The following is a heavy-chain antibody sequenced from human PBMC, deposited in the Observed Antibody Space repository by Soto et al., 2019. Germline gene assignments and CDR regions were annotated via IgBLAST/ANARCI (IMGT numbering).Heavy chain of an antibody. CDR3: ARDRVRLPQYYYYMDV. V-gene: IGHV3-7*01. D-gene: IGHD1-1*01. J-gene: IGHJ6*03. CDR2: IKQDVSEK. CDR1: GFTFSSYW. Sequence: GGSLRLSCAASGFTFSSYWMSWVRQAPGKGLEWVANIKQDVSEKYYVDSVKGRFTISRDNAKNSLYLQMNSLRAEDTAVYYCARDRVRLPQYYYYMDVWGKGTTVTVSS.